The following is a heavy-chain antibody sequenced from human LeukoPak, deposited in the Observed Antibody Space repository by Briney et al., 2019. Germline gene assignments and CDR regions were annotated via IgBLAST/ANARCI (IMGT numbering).Heavy chain of an antibody. V-gene: IGHV3-15*01. Sequence: GGSLTLSCSASGFTFTNAWMSWVRQAPGKGLEWVGRISSNPDGGTTDYATVVKGRFTISRDDSKNTVFLQMNSLNTEDTALYFCATIDRKHCSGDTCSFYWGQGALVTVSS. CDR1: GFTFTNAW. J-gene: IGHJ4*02. CDR3: ATIDRKHCSGDTCSFY. CDR2: ISSNPDGGTT. D-gene: IGHD2-15*01.